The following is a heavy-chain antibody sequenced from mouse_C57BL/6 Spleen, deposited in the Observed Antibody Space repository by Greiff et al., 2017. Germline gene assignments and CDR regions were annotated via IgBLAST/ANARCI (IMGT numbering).Heavy chain of an antibody. Sequence: EVQLQQSGPELVKPGASVKISCKASGYSFTGYYMNWVKQSPEKSLEWIGEINPSTGGTTYNQKFKAKATLTVDKSSSTAYMQLKSLTSEDAAVYYCARKEGLRRDWFAYWGQGTLVTVSA. J-gene: IGHJ3*01. D-gene: IGHD2-4*01. V-gene: IGHV1-42*01. CDR2: INPSTGGT. CDR1: GYSFTGYY. CDR3: ARKEGLRRDWFAY.